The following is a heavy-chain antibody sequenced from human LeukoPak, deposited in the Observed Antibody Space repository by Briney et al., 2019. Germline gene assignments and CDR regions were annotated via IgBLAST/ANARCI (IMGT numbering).Heavy chain of an antibody. CDR1: GFTFSTYS. Sequence: PGGSLRLSCAASGFTFSTYSMNWVRQAPGRGLEWVSYISSSSGTIYYADSVKGRFTISRGNAKNSLYLQMNRLRDEDTAVYYCARDTTSNWYWINWGQGTLVTVSS. V-gene: IGHV3-48*02. CDR3: ARDTTSNWYWIN. J-gene: IGHJ4*02. D-gene: IGHD6-13*01. CDR2: ISSSSGTI.